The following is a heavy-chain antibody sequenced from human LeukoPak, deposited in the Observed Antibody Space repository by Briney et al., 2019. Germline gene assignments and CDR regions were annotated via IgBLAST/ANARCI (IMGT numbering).Heavy chain of an antibody. Sequence: DPSETLSLTCTVSGGSISSYYWSWIRQPPGKGLEWIGYIYYSGSTNYNPSLKSRVTISVDTSKNQFSLKLSSVTAADTAVYYCAGLIAAAGTAWFDPWGQGTLVTVSS. V-gene: IGHV4-59*01. CDR1: GGSISSYY. D-gene: IGHD6-13*01. CDR3: AGLIAAAGTAWFDP. J-gene: IGHJ5*02. CDR2: IYYSGST.